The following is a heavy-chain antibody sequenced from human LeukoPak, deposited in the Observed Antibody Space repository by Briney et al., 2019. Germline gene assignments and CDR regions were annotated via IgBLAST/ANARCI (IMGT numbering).Heavy chain of an antibody. D-gene: IGHD3-3*01. Sequence: SETLSLTCTVSGGSISSYYWSWIRQPPGKGLEWIGYIYYSGSTNYNPSLKSRVTISVDTSKNQFSLKLSSVTAADTAVYYCARHYYDFWSDYYYYYGMDVWGQGTTVTVSS. CDR2: IYYSGST. CDR1: GGSISSYY. V-gene: IGHV4-59*08. J-gene: IGHJ6*02. CDR3: ARHYYDFWSDYYYYYGMDV.